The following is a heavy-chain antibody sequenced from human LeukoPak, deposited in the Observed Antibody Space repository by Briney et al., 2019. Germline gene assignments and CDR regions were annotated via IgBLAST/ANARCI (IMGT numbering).Heavy chain of an antibody. D-gene: IGHD2-2*01. CDR3: ARENYRSTPRAFDI. J-gene: IGHJ3*02. Sequence: ASVKVSCKASGYPFNDYFIHWVRQAPGQGLEWMGWINPNNGAINFAQKLEDRVTMIRDSSINTAYMELSRLRSDDTAVYYCARENYRSTPRAFDIWGQGTVVSVSS. CDR1: GYPFNDYF. V-gene: IGHV1-2*02. CDR2: INPNNGAI.